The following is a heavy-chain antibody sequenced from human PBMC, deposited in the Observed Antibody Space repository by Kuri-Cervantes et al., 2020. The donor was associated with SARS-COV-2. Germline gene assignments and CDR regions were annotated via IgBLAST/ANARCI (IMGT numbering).Heavy chain of an antibody. CDR1: GYTFTGYY. J-gene: IGHJ5*02. Sequence: ASVKVSCKASGYTFTGYYMHWVRRAPGQGLEWMGWINPNSGGTNYAQKFQGRVTMTRDTSISTAYMELRSLRSDDTAVYYCARDFWHYYDSSGYYGSGVWFDPWGQGTLVTVSS. D-gene: IGHD3-22*01. V-gene: IGHV1-2*02. CDR2: INPNSGGT. CDR3: ARDFWHYYDSSGYYGSGVWFDP.